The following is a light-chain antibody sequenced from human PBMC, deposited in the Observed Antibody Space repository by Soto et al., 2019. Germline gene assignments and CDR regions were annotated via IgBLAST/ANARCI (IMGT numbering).Light chain of an antibody. CDR2: WAY. CDR3: QQRSNWPPIT. CDR1: QNILYSSNNKNY. J-gene: IGKJ5*01. V-gene: IGKV4-1*01. Sequence: DIVMTQSPDSLAVSLGERATINCKSSQNILYSSNNKNYLAWYQQKPRQPPKLLIFWAYTRESGVPDRFSGGGSGTDFTLTISSLEPEDFAFYYCQQRSNWPPITFGQGTRLEIK.